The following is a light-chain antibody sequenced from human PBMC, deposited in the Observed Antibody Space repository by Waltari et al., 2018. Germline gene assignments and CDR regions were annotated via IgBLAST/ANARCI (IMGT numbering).Light chain of an antibody. Sequence: SYELTQPPSVSVSPGQTASITCSGDKLGDKYACWYQQKPGQSPVLVIYQDSKRPSGLPERFSGSNSGNTATLTISGTQAMDEADYYCQAWDSSTAYWVFGGGTKLPVL. CDR3: QAWDSSTAYWV. CDR1: KLGDKY. V-gene: IGLV3-1*01. J-gene: IGLJ3*02. CDR2: QDS.